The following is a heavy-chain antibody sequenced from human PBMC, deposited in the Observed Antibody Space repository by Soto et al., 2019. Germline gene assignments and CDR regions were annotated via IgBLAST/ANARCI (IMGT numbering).Heavy chain of an antibody. Sequence: SETLSLTCTVSGGSISSYYWSWIRQPPGKGLEWIVYIYYSGSTNYNPSLKSRVTISVDTSKNQFSLKLSSVTAVDTAVYYCATDGGGSGSYYNPAYYYYMDVWGKGTTVTVSS. V-gene: IGHV4-59*01. CDR1: GGSISSYY. CDR3: ATDGGGSGSYYNPAYYYYMDV. CDR2: IYYSGST. D-gene: IGHD3-10*01. J-gene: IGHJ6*03.